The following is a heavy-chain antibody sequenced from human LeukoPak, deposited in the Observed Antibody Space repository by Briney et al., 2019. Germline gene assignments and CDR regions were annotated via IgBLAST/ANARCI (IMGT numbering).Heavy chain of an antibody. CDR1: GGSFSGYY. Sequence: PSETLSLTCAVYGGSFSGYYWSWIRQPPGKGLEWIGEINHSGSTNYNPSLKSRVTISVDTSKNQFSLKLSSVTAADTAVYYCARERMIVGATYFDYWGQGTLVTVSS. D-gene: IGHD1-26*01. V-gene: IGHV4-34*01. J-gene: IGHJ4*02. CDR3: ARERMIVGATYFDY. CDR2: INHSGST.